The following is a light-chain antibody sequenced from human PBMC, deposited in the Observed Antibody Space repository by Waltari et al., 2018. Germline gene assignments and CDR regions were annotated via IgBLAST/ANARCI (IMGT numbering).Light chain of an antibody. V-gene: IGKV3-20*01. J-gene: IGKJ1*01. CDR2: DAS. CDR1: QSVGRT. CDR3: QKYGTRPAT. Sequence: EIVLTQSPASLSLSQGDRATLSCRASQSVGRTLAWYQQRPGQAPRLLIYDASSRATGIPDRFSGSGSGTDFSLTISRLEPEDFAVYYCQKYGTRPATFGQGTKVEVK.